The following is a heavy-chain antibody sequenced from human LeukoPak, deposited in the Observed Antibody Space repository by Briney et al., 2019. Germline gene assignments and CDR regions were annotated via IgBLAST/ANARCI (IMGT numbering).Heavy chain of an antibody. CDR3: ARAKIAAAGEWYFDL. CDR1: GGTFSSYA. J-gene: IGHJ2*01. V-gene: IGHV1-69*05. CDR2: IIPIIGTA. Sequence: SVKVSCKASGGTFSSYAISWVRQAPGQGLEWMGGIIPIIGTANYAQKFQGRVTITTDESTSTAYMELSSLRSEDTAVYYCARAKIAAAGEWYFDLWGRGTLVTVSS. D-gene: IGHD6-13*01.